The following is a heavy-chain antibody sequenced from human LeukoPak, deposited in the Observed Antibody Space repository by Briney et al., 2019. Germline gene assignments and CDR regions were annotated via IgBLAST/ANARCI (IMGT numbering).Heavy chain of an antibody. D-gene: IGHD2-21*02. CDR3: AKRRSDFFAYYSYLDV. CDR2: INPSGGTT. J-gene: IGHJ6*03. V-gene: IGHV1-46*03. CDR1: GYTLTSNY. Sequence: GAVKVSCKASGYTLTSNYIHGGRQAPGEGGGGRGIINPSGGTTTSAQKFQGRVTMTRDTSTSTVYLELTSLRSEDTAVYYCAKRRSDFFAYYSYLDVWGKGTTVTVSS.